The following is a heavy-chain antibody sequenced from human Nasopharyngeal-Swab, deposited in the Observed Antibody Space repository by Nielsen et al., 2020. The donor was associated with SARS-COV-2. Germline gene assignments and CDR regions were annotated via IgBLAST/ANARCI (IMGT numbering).Heavy chain of an antibody. CDR3: AKDSSGWYDDYGMDV. CDR1: GFTFDDYA. V-gene: IGHV3-9*01. Sequence: SLKISCAASGFTFDDYAMHWVRQAPGKGLEWVSGISGNSGSIGYADSVKGRFTISRDNAKNSLYLQMNSLRAEDTALYYCAKDSSGWYDDYGMDVWGQGTTVTVSS. CDR2: ISGNSGSI. J-gene: IGHJ6*02. D-gene: IGHD6-19*01.